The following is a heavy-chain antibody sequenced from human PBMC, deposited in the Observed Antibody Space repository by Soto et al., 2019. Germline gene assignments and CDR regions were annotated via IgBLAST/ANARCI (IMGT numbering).Heavy chain of an antibody. D-gene: IGHD6-13*01. CDR1: GFTFSSYV. CDR2: IWYAGSNK. Sequence: QVQLVESGGGVVQPGRSLRLSCAASGFTFSSYVMHWVRQAPGKGLEWVAVIWYAGSNKYYADSVKGRFTISRDNSKNTLYLQMNSLRVEDTAVYYCARDFGSRWYYFDYWGQGTLVTVSS. CDR3: ARDFGSRWYYFDY. J-gene: IGHJ4*02. V-gene: IGHV3-33*01.